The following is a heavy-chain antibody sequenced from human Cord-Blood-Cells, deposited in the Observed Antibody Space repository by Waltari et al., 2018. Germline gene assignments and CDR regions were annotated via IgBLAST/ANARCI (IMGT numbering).Heavy chain of an antibody. V-gene: IGHV4-34*01. Sequence: QVQLQQWGAGLLKPSATLSVTCAVYGGSFSGYYWSWIRQPPGKGLEWIGEINHSGSTNYNPSLKSRVTISVDTSKNQFSLKLSSVTAVDTAVYYCARLSYCTGGVCYDYWGQGTLVTVSS. CDR2: INHSGST. CDR3: ARLSYCTGGVCYDY. D-gene: IGHD2-8*02. CDR1: GGSFSGYY. J-gene: IGHJ4*02.